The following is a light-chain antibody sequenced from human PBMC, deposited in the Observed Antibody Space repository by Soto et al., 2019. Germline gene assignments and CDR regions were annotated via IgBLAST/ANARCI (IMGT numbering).Light chain of an antibody. V-gene: IGKV2-30*02. CDR2: KVS. CDR1: QSLVHRDGNTH. CDR3: MQGTHWPRT. Sequence: DVVMTQSPLSLPVTLGQPASISCRSSQSLVHRDGNTHLNWFQQRPGQSPRRLIYKVSNRDSGVPDRFSGSGSGTDFTLKISRVEAEDVGVYYCMQGTHWPRTFGQGTKVEIK. J-gene: IGKJ1*01.